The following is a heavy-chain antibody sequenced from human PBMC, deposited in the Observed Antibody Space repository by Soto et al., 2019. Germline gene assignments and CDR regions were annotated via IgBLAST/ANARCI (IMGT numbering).Heavy chain of an antibody. D-gene: IGHD2-15*01. J-gene: IGHJ6*02. CDR2: ISWDGGST. V-gene: IGHV3-43*01. Sequence: ESGGVVVQPGGSLRLSCAASGFTFDDYTMHWVRQAPGKGLEWVSLISWDGGSTYYADSVKGRFTISRDNSKNSLYLQMNSLRTEDTALYYCAKDIGGYCSGGSCYGGTNYYGMDVWGQGTTVTVSS. CDR3: AKDIGGYCSGGSCYGGTNYYGMDV. CDR1: GFTFDDYT.